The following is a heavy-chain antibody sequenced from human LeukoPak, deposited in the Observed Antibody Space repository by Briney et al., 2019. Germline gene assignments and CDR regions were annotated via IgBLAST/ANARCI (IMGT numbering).Heavy chain of an antibody. CDR3: AKDYNAGVQGAFDI. J-gene: IGHJ3*02. Sequence: PSETLSLTCTVSGGSISSYYWSWIRQPPGKGLEWIGYIYYSGSTNYNPSLKSRVTISVDTSKNQFSLKLSSVTAADTAVYYCAKDYNAGVQGAFDIWGQGTMVTVSS. V-gene: IGHV4-59*01. CDR1: GGSISSYY. D-gene: IGHD1-14*01. CDR2: IYYSGST.